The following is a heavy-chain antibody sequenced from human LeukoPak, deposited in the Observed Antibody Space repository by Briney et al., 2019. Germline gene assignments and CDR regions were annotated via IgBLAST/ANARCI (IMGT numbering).Heavy chain of an antibody. V-gene: IGHV5-51*01. Sequence: GAAPQISSWAAGSRFTSYWNGSGRRLPAKNLVWMGVIYHGDSGTRYNPSFQGQVTISADKSINTASLQRSSLKASDTAMYYCARGPNYYDSRAKARGFLDYGGQGSLVTVSS. D-gene: IGHD3-22*01. CDR3: ARGPNYYDSRAKARGFLDY. CDR1: GSRFTSYW. CDR2: IYHGDSGT. J-gene: IGHJ4*02.